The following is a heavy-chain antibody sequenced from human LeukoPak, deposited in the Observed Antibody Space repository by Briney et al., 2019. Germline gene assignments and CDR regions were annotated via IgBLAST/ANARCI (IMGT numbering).Heavy chain of an antibody. J-gene: IGHJ3*02. D-gene: IGHD3-22*01. Sequence: GGSLRLSCAASGFTFRSYGMHWVRQAPGKGLEWVAVIGYDGSNRYYVDSVKGRFTISRDNPKNTLYLQMNSLRAEDTAVYYCAKAIFRITMIVVVPVGAFDIWGQGTMVTVSS. V-gene: IGHV3-33*06. CDR1: GFTFRSYG. CDR2: IGYDGSNR. CDR3: AKAIFRITMIVVVPVGAFDI.